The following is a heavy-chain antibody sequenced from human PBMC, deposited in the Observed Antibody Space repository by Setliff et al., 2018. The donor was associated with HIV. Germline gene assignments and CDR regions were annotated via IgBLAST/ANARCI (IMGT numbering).Heavy chain of an antibody. CDR1: GFTFSTYA. CDR3: ARDGGATTVTHDAFDI. V-gene: IGHV3-30*04. Sequence: HPGGSLRLSCAASGFTFSTYAMHWVRQTPGKGLEGVAVISYDGSDKYYADSVKGRFTISRDNSKNTLYLQMNSLRIEDTAVYFCARDGGATTVTHDAFDIWGQGTMVTVSS. D-gene: IGHD4-17*01. J-gene: IGHJ3*02. CDR2: ISYDGSDK.